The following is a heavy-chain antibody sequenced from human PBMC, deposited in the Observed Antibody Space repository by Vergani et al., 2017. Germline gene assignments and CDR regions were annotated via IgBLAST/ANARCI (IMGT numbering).Heavy chain of an antibody. CDR2: IITIFGTA. CDR1: GGTFSSYA. D-gene: IGHD2-21*02. V-gene: IGHV1-69*01. J-gene: IGHJ4*02. CDR3: AKVHVGCGGDCYPFDY. Sequence: QVQLVQSGAEVKKPGSSVKVSCKASGGTFSSYAISWVRQAPGQGLEWMGGIITIFGTANYAQKFQGRVTITADESTSTAYMELSSLRSEDTAVYYCAKVHVGCGGDCYPFDYWGQGTLVTVSS.